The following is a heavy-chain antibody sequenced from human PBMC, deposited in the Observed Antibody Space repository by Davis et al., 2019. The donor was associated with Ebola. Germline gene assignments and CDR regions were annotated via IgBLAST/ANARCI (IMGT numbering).Heavy chain of an antibody. D-gene: IGHD2-8*02. CDR3: AREEAYWNYVDY. Sequence: PGGSLRLSCAASGFTFSSYWMHWVRQAPGKGLVWVSRINSDGSSTSYADSVKGRFTISRDNAKNTLYLQMNSLRAEDTAVYYCAREEAYWNYVDYWGQGTLVTVSS. V-gene: IGHV3-74*01. CDR1: GFTFSSYW. CDR2: INSDGSST. J-gene: IGHJ4*02.